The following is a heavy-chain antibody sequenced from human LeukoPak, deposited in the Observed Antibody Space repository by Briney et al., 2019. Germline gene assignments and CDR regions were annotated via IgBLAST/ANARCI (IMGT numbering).Heavy chain of an antibody. D-gene: IGHD6-19*01. CDR1: GFSVSSKY. CDR2: IYSGGTT. J-gene: IGHJ4*02. V-gene: IGHV3-53*01. CDR3: TKLKGWYGDGYFDY. Sequence: GGSLRLSCAASGFSVSSKYMSWVRQPAGKGLEWVSVIYSGGTTFYADSVKGRFTISRDNSKNTLYLQMNSLRPDVTAVYYCTKLKGWYGDGYFDYWGPGILVTVSS.